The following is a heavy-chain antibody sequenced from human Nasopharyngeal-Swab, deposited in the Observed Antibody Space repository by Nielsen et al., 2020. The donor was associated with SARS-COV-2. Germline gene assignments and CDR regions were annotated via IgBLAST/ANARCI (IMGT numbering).Heavy chain of an antibody. V-gene: IGHV2-5*02. CDR3: AHITRGVERDTIFGVPLASLSYYYMDV. Sequence: SGPTLVKPTQPLTLTCSFCGFSLPTSGVGVAWIRPPPGKDLEWHALIYWDDEQSANPSLNTRLPINKDTSKDQVVLTLTNMGPVDSGTYYCAHITRGVERDTIFGVPLASLSYYYMDVWGKGTPVTVS. D-gene: IGHD3-3*01. CDR1: GFSLPTSGVG. CDR2: IYWDDEQ. J-gene: IGHJ6*03.